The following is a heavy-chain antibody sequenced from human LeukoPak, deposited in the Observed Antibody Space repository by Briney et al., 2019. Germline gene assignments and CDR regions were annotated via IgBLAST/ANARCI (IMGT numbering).Heavy chain of an antibody. Sequence: NPSETLSLTCTVSGGSISSYYWSWIRQPPGKGLEWIGYIYYSGSTNYNPSLKSRVTISVDTSKNRFSLKLSSVTAADTAVYYCAREGYSYGYDYWGQGTLVTVSS. CDR3: AREGYSYGYDY. J-gene: IGHJ4*02. CDR1: GGSISSYY. V-gene: IGHV4-59*01. CDR2: IYYSGST. D-gene: IGHD5-18*01.